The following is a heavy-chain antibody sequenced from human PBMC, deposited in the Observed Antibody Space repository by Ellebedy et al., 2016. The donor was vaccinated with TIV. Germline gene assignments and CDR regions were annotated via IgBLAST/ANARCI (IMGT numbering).Heavy chain of an antibody. CDR2: IRYDGSDK. V-gene: IGHV3-30*02. CDR1: GFTFHAYG. J-gene: IGHJ5*02. CDR3: AKVVFAFGEFESPFDP. Sequence: PGGSLRLSCAASGFTFHAYGMHWVRQAPGKGLEWVTFIRYDGSDKYYADSVKGRFTVSRDNSMNTLTLQMNSLRLEDTAVYYCAKVVFAFGEFESPFDPWGQGTLVTVSS. D-gene: IGHD3-10*01.